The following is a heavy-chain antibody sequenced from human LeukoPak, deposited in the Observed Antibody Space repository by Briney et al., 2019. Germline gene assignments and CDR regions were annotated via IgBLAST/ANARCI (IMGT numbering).Heavy chain of an antibody. CDR3: AREAEVVAATTDY. D-gene: IGHD2-15*01. J-gene: IGHJ4*02. CDR1: GFTFSSYG. V-gene: IGHV3-21*01. Sequence: GGSLRLSCAASGFTFSSYGMNWVRQAPGKGLEWVSSISSSSSYIYYADSVKGRFTISRDNAKNSLYLQMNSLRAEDTAVYYCAREAEVVAATTDYWGQGTLVTVSS. CDR2: ISSSSSYI.